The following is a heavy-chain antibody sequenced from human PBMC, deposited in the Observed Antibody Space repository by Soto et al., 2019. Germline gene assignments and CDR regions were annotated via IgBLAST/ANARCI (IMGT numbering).Heavy chain of an antibody. CDR3: ARSVDIVATANFDY. CDR1: GGTFSSYT. CDR2: IIPILGIA. Sequence: QVQLVQSGAEVRKPGSSVKVSSKASGGTFSSYTISWVRQAPGQGLEWMGRIIPILGIANYAQKFQGRVTITADKSTSTAYMELSSLRSEDTAVYYCARSVDIVATANFDYWGQGTLVTVSS. J-gene: IGHJ4*02. V-gene: IGHV1-69*02. D-gene: IGHD5-12*01.